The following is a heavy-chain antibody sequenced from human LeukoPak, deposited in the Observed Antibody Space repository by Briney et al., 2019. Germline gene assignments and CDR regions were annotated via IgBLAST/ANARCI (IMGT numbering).Heavy chain of an antibody. Sequence: PSETLSLTCTVSGGSISSSSYYWGWIRQPPGKGLEWIGSIYYSGSTYYNPSLKSRVTISVDTSKNQFSLKLSSVTAADTAVYYCTYEVPAAPDTPWGQGTLVTVSS. CDR2: IYYSGST. CDR1: GGSISSSSYY. J-gene: IGHJ4*02. V-gene: IGHV4-39*01. CDR3: TYEVPAAPDTP. D-gene: IGHD2-2*01.